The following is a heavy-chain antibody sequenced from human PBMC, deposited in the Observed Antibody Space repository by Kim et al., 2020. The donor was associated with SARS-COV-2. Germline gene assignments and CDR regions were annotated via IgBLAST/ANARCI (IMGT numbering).Heavy chain of an antibody. CDR1: GYTFTSYA. V-gene: IGHV1-3*01. CDR2: INAGNGNT. D-gene: IGHD6-13*01. J-gene: IGHJ4*02. Sequence: ASVKVSCKASGYTFTSYAMHWVRQAPGQRLEWMGWINAGNGNTKYSQKFQGRVTITRDTSASTAYMELSSLRSEDTAVYYCARGARIAAAGTGMFFDYWGQGTLVTVSS. CDR3: ARGARIAAAGTGMFFDY.